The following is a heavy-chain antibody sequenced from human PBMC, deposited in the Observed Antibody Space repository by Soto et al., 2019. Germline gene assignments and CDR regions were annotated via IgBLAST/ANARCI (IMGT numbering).Heavy chain of an antibody. J-gene: IGHJ6*02. CDR1: GYTFTSYG. Sequence: ASVKVSCKASGYTFTSYGISWVRQAPGQGLEWMGWISAYNGNTNYAQKLQGRVTITRDTSASTAYMELSSLRSEDTAVYYCARVGQQLVSYYYYGMDVWGQGTTVTVSS. CDR2: ISAYNGNT. D-gene: IGHD6-6*01. CDR3: ARVGQQLVSYYYYGMDV. V-gene: IGHV1-18*01.